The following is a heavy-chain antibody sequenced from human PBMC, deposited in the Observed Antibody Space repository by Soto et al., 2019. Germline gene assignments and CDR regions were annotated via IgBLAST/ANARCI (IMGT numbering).Heavy chain of an antibody. CDR3: ARLGHPGH. CDR1: GGSLRNSV. CDR2: VIPILSTA. Sequence: QVQLVQSGAEVKKPGSSVKVSCTASGGSLRNSVISWVRQAPAQRLEWMGGVIPILSTANYAPKFQGRVTMTADEATSTAYMDLSSLRPDDTAVYYCARLGHPGHWGPGTLVIVSS. V-gene: IGHV1-69*01. J-gene: IGHJ4*02.